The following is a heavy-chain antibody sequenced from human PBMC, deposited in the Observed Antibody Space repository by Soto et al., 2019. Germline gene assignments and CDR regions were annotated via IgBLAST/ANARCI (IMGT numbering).Heavy chain of an antibody. Sequence: KPSETLSLTCSVSGASVTSGDYYWNWIRQTPGTGLEWLGYMHDSGTTSYNPSLKSRVTISRDTSKNQFSLKLTSVSAADTAVYFCARGGLYDLWSGLFDWGQGIRVTVPQ. J-gene: IGHJ4*02. V-gene: IGHV4-30-4*01. CDR1: GASVTSGDYY. D-gene: IGHD3-3*01. CDR2: MHDSGTT. CDR3: ARGGLYDLWSGLFD.